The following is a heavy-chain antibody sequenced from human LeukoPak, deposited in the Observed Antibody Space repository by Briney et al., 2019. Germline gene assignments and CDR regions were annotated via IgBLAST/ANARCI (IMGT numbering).Heavy chain of an antibody. CDR1: GFTFSSYA. CDR2: ISSSGGST. J-gene: IGHJ3*02. Sequence: GGSPRLSCSASGFTFSSYAMYWVRQAPGKGLEYVSAISSSGGSTYYADSVKGRFTISRDNSKNTLYLQMSSLRAEDTAVCYCVKDSSSWGFGAFDIWGQGTMVTVSS. V-gene: IGHV3-64D*09. D-gene: IGHD6-13*01. CDR3: VKDSSSWGFGAFDI.